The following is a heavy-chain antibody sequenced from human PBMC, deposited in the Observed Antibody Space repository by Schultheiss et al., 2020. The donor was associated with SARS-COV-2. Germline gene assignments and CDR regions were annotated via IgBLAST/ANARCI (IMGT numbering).Heavy chain of an antibody. D-gene: IGHD3-22*01. CDR1: GGSISSYY. CDR3: ARARSGYYPNDAFDI. J-gene: IGHJ3*02. Sequence: SETLSLTCTVSGGSISSYYWSWIRQPPGKGLEWIGYIYYSGSTNYNPSLKSRVTISVDTSKNQFSLKLSSVTAADTAVYYCARARSGYYPNDAFDIWVKGQWSPSPQ. V-gene: IGHV4-59*01. CDR2: IYYSGST.